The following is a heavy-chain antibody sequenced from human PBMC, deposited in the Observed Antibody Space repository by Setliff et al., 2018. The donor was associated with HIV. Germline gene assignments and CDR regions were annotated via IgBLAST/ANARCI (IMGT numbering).Heavy chain of an antibody. D-gene: IGHD3-9*01. CDR3: AREPHELRYFDWLLYPAYYYYGMDV. Sequence: PGGSLRLSCAASGFTFSSYAMSWVRQAPGKGLEWVSAISGSGGRTYYADSVKGRFTISRDNAKNSLYLQMNSLRAEDTAVYYCAREPHELRYFDWLLYPAYYYYGMDVWGQGTTVTVSS. CDR2: ISGSGGRT. J-gene: IGHJ6*02. V-gene: IGHV3-23*01. CDR1: GFTFSSYA.